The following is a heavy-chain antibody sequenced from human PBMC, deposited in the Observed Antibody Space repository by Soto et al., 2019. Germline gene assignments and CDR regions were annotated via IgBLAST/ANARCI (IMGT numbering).Heavy chain of an antibody. J-gene: IGHJ4*02. Sequence: GGSLRLSCAASGFTFSSYSMNWVRQAPGKGLEWVSSISSSSSYIYYADSVKGRFTISRDNAKNSLYLQMNSLRAEDTAVYYCARGISSGSDEDLDYWGQGTLVTVSS. V-gene: IGHV3-21*01. CDR3: ARGISSGSDEDLDY. D-gene: IGHD3-10*01. CDR2: ISSSSSYI. CDR1: GFTFSSYS.